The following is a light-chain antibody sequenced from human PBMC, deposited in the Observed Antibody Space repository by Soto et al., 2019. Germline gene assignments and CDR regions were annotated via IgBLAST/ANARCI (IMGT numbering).Light chain of an antibody. J-gene: IGKJ1*01. CDR3: QQYNNWPPWT. CDR1: QSVSSY. V-gene: IGKV3D-15*01. Sequence: PGERATLSCRASQSVSSYLAWYQQKPGQAPRLLIYDASNRATGIPARFSGSGSGTEFTLTISSLQSEDFAVYYCQQYNNWPPWTSGQGTKVDIK. CDR2: DAS.